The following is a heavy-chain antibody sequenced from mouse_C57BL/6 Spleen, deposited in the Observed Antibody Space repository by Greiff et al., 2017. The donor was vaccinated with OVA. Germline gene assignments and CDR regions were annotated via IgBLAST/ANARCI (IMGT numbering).Heavy chain of an antibody. J-gene: IGHJ4*01. V-gene: IGHV5-4*01. Sequence: DVKLVESGGGLVKPGGSLKLSCAASGFTFSSYAMSWVRQTPEKRLEWVATISDGGSYTYYPDNVKGRFTISRDNAKNNLYLQMSHLKSEDTAMYYCARDATVVADAMDYWGQGTSVTVSS. CDR1: GFTFSSYA. D-gene: IGHD1-1*01. CDR3: ARDATVVADAMDY. CDR2: ISDGGSYT.